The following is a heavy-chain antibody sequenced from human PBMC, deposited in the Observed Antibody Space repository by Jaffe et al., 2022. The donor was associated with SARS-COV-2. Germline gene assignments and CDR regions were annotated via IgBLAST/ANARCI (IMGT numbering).Heavy chain of an antibody. V-gene: IGHV7-4-1*02. CDR1: GYIFTSHV. D-gene: IGHD3-3*02. CDR3: ARDRLAPSVYYYGLDV. CDR2: INTNTGNP. Sequence: QVQLVQSGSELKKPGASVKVSCKASGYIFTSHVMNWVRQAPGQGLEWMGWINTNTGNPMYAQGFTGRFVFSLDISVNTAYLQISSLQAEDTAIYYCARDRLAPSVYYYGLDVWGQGTTVTVSS. J-gene: IGHJ6*02.